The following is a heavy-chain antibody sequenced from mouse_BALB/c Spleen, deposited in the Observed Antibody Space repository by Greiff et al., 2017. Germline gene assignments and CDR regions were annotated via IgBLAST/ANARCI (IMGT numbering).Heavy chain of an antibody. CDR1: GYSITSDYA. J-gene: IGHJ3*01. CDR2: ISYSGST. CDR3: ASGGYDYDGWFAY. V-gene: IGHV3-2*02. D-gene: IGHD2-4*01. Sequence: VQLKESGPGLVKPSQSLSLTCTVTGYSITSDYAWNWIRQFPGNKLEWMGYISYSGSTSYNPSLKSRISITRDTSKNQFFLQLNSVTTEDTATYYCASGGYDYDGWFAYWGQGTLVTVSA.